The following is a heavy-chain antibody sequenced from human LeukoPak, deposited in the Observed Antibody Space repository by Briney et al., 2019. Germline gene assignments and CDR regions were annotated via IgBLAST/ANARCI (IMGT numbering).Heavy chain of an antibody. D-gene: IGHD2-15*01. CDR3: SRGHVVVVAATAPRPLIPANDY. CDR1: GGSFSGYY. J-gene: IGHJ4*02. CDR2: INHSGST. Sequence: SETLSLTCAVYGGSFSGYYWSWIRQPPGKGLEWIGEINHSGSTNYNPSLKSRVTISVNTPKNHFSLKLSSVTGADPAVYYCSRGHVVVVAATAPRPLIPANDYWGQGTLVSVSS. V-gene: IGHV4-34*01.